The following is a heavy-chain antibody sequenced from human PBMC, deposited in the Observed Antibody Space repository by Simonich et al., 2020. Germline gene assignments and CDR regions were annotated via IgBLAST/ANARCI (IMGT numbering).Heavy chain of an antibody. D-gene: IGHD1-26*01. J-gene: IGHJ4*02. CDR2: INHSGRT. Sequence: QVQLQQWGAGLLKPSETLSLTCAVYGGSFSGYYWGLIRQPPGEGLVWIGEINHSGRTNHNPSLKRRVTISVDTSKNQFSLKLSSVTAADTAVYYCARGLIGGSYYYWGQGTLVTVSS. V-gene: IGHV4-34*01. CDR1: GGSFSGYY. CDR3: ARGLIGGSYYY.